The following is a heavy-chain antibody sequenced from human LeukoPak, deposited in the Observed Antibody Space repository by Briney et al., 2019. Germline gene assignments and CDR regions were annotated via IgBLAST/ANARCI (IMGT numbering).Heavy chain of an antibody. D-gene: IGHD3-22*01. CDR2: ISYDGSNK. V-gene: IGHV3-30-3*01. CDR3: ARDWANYYGSSGYPLFDY. CDR1: GFTFSSYA. J-gene: IGHJ4*02. Sequence: GGSLRLSCAASGFTFSSYAMHWVRQAPGKGLEWVAVISYDGSNKYYADSVKGRFTISRDNSKNTLYLQMNSLRAEDTAVYYCARDWANYYGSSGYPLFDYWGQGTLVTVSS.